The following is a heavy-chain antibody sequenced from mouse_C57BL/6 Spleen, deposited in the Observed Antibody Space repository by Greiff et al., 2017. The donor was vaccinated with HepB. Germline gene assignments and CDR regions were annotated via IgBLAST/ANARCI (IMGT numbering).Heavy chain of an antibody. CDR1: GYTFTSYT. Sequence: VQLQQSGAELARPGASVKMSCKASGYTFTSYTMHWVKQRPGQGLEWLGYINPSSGYTKYNQKFKDKATLTADKSSSTAYMQLSSLTSEDSAVYYCARERIYYDYDVYYAMDYWGQGTSVTVSS. J-gene: IGHJ4*01. V-gene: IGHV1-4*01. D-gene: IGHD2-4*01. CDR3: ARERIYYDYDVYYAMDY. CDR2: INPSSGYT.